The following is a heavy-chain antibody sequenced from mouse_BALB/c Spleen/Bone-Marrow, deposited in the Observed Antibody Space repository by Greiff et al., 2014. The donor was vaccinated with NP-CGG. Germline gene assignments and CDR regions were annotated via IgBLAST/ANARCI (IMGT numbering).Heavy chain of an antibody. V-gene: IGHV5-4*02. J-gene: IGHJ3*01. CDR2: ISDGGSYT. CDR3: GRAWFCY. CDR1: GFTFSDYY. D-gene: IGHD1-1*01. Sequence: EVKLVESGGGLVKPGGSLKLSCAASGFTFSDYYMYWVRQTPEKRLGWVATISDGGSYTYYPDSVKGRFTISRDNAKNNLYLQMSSHKSEDTAMYYGGRAWFCYWGQGTLVTVAA.